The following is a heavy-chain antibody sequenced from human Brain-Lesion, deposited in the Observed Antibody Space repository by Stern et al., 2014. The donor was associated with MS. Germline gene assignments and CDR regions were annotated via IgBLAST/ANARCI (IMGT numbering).Heavy chain of an antibody. V-gene: IGHV5-51*01. J-gene: IGHJ4*02. Sequence: VQPVQSGAEVKKPGESLKISCKGSGYRFTSNWIGWVRQMPGKGLEWMGIIWPGDSDTRYSPSFQGQVTISADKSISTAYLQWSSLQASDTAMYYCARRGDSSSSGFDYWGQGTLVIVSS. CDR1: GYRFTSNW. CDR2: IWPGDSDT. CDR3: ARRGDSSSSGFDY. D-gene: IGHD6-6*01.